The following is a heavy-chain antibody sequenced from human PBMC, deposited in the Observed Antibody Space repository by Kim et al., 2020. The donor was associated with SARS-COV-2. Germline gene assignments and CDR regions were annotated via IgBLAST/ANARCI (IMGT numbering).Heavy chain of an antibody. J-gene: IGHJ5*02. CDR3: ARQGVGVSSATNWFDP. V-gene: IGHV3-7*04. Sequence: SVRGRFTISRDNAKNSVYLQMNSLRAEDSAVYYCARQGVGVSSATNWFDPRGQGTLVTVSS. D-gene: IGHD2-8*01.